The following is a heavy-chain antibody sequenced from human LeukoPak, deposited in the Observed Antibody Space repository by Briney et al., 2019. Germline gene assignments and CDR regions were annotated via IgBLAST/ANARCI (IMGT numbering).Heavy chain of an antibody. CDR3: ARARIYCSGGSCFDYYYYGMDV. CDR2: ISGSGSST. V-gene: IGHV3-23*01. J-gene: IGHJ6*04. D-gene: IGHD2-15*01. CDR1: GFTFSSYA. Sequence: GGSLRLSCAASGFTFSSYAMSWVRQAPGKGLEWVSAISGSGSSTYYADSVKGRFTISRDNAKNSLYLQMNSLRAEDTAVHYCARARIYCSGGSCFDYYYYGMDVWGKGTTVTVSS.